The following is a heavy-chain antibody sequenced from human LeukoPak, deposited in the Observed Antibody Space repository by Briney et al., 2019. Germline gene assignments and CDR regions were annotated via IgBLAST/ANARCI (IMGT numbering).Heavy chain of an antibody. Sequence: GGPLRLSCAASGFTFSSYAMHWVRQAPGKGLEWVAVISYDGSNKYYADSVKGPFTISRDNSKNTLYLQMNSLRAEDTAVYYCARDTSRLRKWGQGTLVTVSS. CDR1: GFTFSSYA. V-gene: IGHV3-30*04. CDR2: ISYDGSNK. J-gene: IGHJ4*02. D-gene: IGHD3-16*01. CDR3: ARDTSRLRK.